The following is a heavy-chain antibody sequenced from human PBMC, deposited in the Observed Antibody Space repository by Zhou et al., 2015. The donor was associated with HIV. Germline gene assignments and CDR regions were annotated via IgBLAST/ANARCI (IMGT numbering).Heavy chain of an antibody. J-gene: IGHJ2*01. D-gene: IGHD6-6*01. CDR2: IMPLVKRG. CDR1: GGTFRRYG. Sequence: QVQLVQSGAEVKRPGSSVRVSCKASGGTFRRYGITWVRQAPGQGLEWMGGIMPLVKRGRYAQQFQGRVTLTADRSSTTVYMDLTSLRSEDTAVYYCARDRGGATRPGWRYFDLWGRGTLVTVSS. CDR3: ARDRGGATRPGWRYFDL. V-gene: IGHV1-69*06.